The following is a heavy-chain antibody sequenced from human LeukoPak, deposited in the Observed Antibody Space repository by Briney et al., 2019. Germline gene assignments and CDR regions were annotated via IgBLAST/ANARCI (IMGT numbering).Heavy chain of an antibody. CDR1: GYTFTSYD. CDR2: MNPNSGNT. J-gene: IGHJ6*02. V-gene: IGHV1-8*01. D-gene: IGHD3-3*01. Sequence: ASVEVSCKASGYTFTSYDINWVRQATGQGLEWMGWMNPNSGNTGYAQKFQGRVTMTRNTSISTAYMELSSLRSEDTAVYYCARAASWLRFLEWLSPKDYYYGMDVWGQGTTVTVSS. CDR3: ARAASWLRFLEWLSPKDYYYGMDV.